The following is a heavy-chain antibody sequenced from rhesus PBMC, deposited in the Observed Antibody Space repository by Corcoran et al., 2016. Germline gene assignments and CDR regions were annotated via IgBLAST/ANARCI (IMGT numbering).Heavy chain of an antibody. CDR3: IRLSSSSVRGYALDS. J-gene: IGHJ6*01. CDR1: GFPFRRYG. Sequence: EVQLVESGGGLVQPGGSLRLSCGASGFPFRRYGMTWVRQAPGRGLEWVSSITSGSSYIYSADSVKGRFTISRDNAKNSLSLQMNSLRAEDTAVYYCIRLSSSSVRGYALDSWGQGVVVTVSS. CDR2: ITSGSSYI. D-gene: IGHD4-29*01. V-gene: IGHV3S16*01.